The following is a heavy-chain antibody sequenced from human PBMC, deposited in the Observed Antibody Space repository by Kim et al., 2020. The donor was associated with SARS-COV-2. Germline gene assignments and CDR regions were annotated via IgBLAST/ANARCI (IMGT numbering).Heavy chain of an antibody. D-gene: IGHD6-19*01. CDR2: ISYDGSNK. Sequence: GGSLRLSCAASGFTFSRYGMHWVRQAPGKGLEWVAVISYDGSNKDYAGSVKGRFTISRDNSKNTLYLQMNSLRAEDTAVYYCAKERNTESSIGWADYYY. J-gene: IGHJ6*03. V-gene: IGHV3-30*18. CDR3: AKERNTESSIGWADYYY. CDR1: GFTFSRYG.